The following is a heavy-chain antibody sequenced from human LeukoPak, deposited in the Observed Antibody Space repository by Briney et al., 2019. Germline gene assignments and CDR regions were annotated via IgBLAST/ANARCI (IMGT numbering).Heavy chain of an antibody. CDR1: GGSISSYY. Sequence: SEALSLTCTVSGGSISSYYWSWIRQPPGKGLEWIGYIYYSGSTNYNPSLKSRVTISVDTSKNQFSLKLSSVTAADTAVYYCARGADYYYYYYMDVWGKGTTVTVSS. V-gene: IGHV4-59*01. CDR3: ARGADYYYYYYMDV. J-gene: IGHJ6*03. CDR2: IYYSGST.